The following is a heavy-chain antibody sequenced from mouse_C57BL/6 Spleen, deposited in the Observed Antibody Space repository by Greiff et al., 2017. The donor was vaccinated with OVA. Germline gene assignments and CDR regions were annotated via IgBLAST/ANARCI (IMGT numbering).Heavy chain of an antibody. CDR3: AVSSITTVFDY. Sequence: QVQLQQSGPELVRPGVSVKISCKGSGYTFTDYAMHWVKQSHAQSLERIGVISTYYGDASYNQKFKGKGTMTVDKSSSTAYMELARLTSEDSAVYYCAVSSITTVFDYWGQGTTLTVSS. CDR2: ISTYYGDA. V-gene: IGHV1-67*01. CDR1: GYTFTDYA. J-gene: IGHJ2*01. D-gene: IGHD1-1*01.